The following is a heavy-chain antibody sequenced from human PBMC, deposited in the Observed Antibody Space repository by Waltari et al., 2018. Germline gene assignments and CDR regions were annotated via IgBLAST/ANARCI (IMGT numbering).Heavy chain of an antibody. V-gene: IGHV3-21*01. CDR3: ARVAANVDY. CDR1: GFTFSSYS. Sequence: EVQLVESGGGLVKPGGSLRLSCAASGFTFSSYSMNWVRQAPGKGLGWVSFISSSSSYIYYADSVKGRFTISRDNAKNSLYLQMNSLRAEDTAVYYCARVAANVDYWGQGTLVTVSS. J-gene: IGHJ4*02. D-gene: IGHD2-15*01. CDR2: ISSSSSYI.